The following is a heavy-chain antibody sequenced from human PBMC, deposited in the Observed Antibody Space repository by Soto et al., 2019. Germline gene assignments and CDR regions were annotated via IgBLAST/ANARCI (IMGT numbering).Heavy chain of an antibody. CDR1: GGTFKKYG. J-gene: IGHJ5*02. D-gene: IGHD3-9*01. Sequence: QVQLVQSGAEVKKPGSSVRVSCRTSGGTFKKYGFSWVRQAPGQGLEWMGGIIPMYGIANYGQIFQGRVTITADESTDTVYMDLTSLQSEDTAVYYCAGEVGGTGLHLWGQGTQVTVSS. CDR2: IIPMYGIA. V-gene: IGHV1-69*12. CDR3: AGEVGGTGLHL.